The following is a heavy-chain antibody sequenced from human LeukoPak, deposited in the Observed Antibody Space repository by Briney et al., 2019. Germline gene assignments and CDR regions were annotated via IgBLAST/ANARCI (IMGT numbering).Heavy chain of an antibody. J-gene: IGHJ3*02. CDR2: ISYDGSNK. D-gene: IGHD1-26*01. CDR3: AKGMGGSKDAFDI. V-gene: IGHV3-30*18. Sequence: GRSLRLSCAASGFTFSSYGMHWVRQAPGKGLEWVAVISYDGSNKYYADSVKGRFTISRDNSKNTLYLQMNSLRAEDTAVYYCAKGMGGSKDAFDIWGQGTMVTVSS. CDR1: GFTFSSYG.